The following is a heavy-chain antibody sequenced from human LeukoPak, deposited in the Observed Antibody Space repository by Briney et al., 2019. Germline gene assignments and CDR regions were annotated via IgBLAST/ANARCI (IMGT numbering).Heavy chain of an antibody. CDR1: GGTFSSYA. J-gene: IGHJ6*03. CDR3: ARASPEGYYDSKPYYYYYYYMDV. CDR2: IIPIFGTA. Sequence: ASVKVSCKASGGTFSSYAISWVRQAPGQGLEWMGRIIPIFGTANYARKFQGRVTITTDESTSTAYMELSSLRSEDTAVYYCARASPEGYYDSKPYYYYYYYMDVWGKGTTVTVSS. V-gene: IGHV1-69*05. D-gene: IGHD3-22*01.